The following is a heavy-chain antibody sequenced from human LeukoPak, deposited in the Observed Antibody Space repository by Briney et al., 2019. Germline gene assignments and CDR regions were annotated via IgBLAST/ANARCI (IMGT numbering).Heavy chain of an antibody. CDR3: ARDPSRVYYYDSHDAFDI. J-gene: IGHJ3*02. D-gene: IGHD3-22*01. V-gene: IGHV1-2*02. Sequence: ASVKVSCKASGYTFTGYYMHWVRQAPGQGLEWMGWINPNSGSTNYAQKFQGRVPMTRDTSISTAYMELSRLRSDDTAVYYCARDPSRVYYYDSHDAFDIWGQGTMVTVSS. CDR1: GYTFTGYY. CDR2: INPNSGST.